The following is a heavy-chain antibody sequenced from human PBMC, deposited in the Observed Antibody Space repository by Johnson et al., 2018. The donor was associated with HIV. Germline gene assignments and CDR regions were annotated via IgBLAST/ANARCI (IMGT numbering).Heavy chain of an antibody. CDR2: ISYDGSNK. Sequence: VQLVESGGGVVQPGRSLRLSCAASGFTFSSYAVHWVRQAPGKGLEWVAVISYDGSNKYYADSVKGRFTISRDNSKNTLYLQMNSLRAEDTAVYYCAKDFYDSSGYYICAFDIWGQGTMVTVSS. CDR1: GFTFSSYA. CDR3: AKDFYDSSGYYICAFDI. V-gene: IGHV3-30-3*01. J-gene: IGHJ3*02. D-gene: IGHD3-22*01.